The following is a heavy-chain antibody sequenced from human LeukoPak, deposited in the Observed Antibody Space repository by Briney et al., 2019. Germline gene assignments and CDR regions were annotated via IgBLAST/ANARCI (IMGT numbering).Heavy chain of an antibody. D-gene: IGHD6-13*01. Sequence: GGSLRLSCAASGFTFNTYAMSWVRQAPGKGLEWGSAISGGGATSYCADSVEGRYTISRDNSKNTLYLQMNSLRAEDTAIYYCAKDGSSGIAATADAFDIWCQGTMVTVSS. CDR3: AKDGSSGIAATADAFDI. CDR1: GFTFNTYA. J-gene: IGHJ3*02. V-gene: IGHV3-23*01. CDR2: ISGGGATS.